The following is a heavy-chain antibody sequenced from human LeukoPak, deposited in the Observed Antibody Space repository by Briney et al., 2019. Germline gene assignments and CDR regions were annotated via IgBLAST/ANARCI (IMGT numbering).Heavy chain of an antibody. CDR3: AKGRYSSGRSSYYFDY. D-gene: IGHD6-19*01. J-gene: IGHJ4*02. Sequence: EPGGSLRLSCAASGFTVSSNYMSWVRQAPGKGLEWVSVIYSGGSTYYADSVKGRFTISRDNSKNTLYLQMNSLRAEDTAVYYCAKGRYSSGRSSYYFDYWGQGTLVTVSS. CDR2: IYSGGST. CDR1: GFTVSSNY. V-gene: IGHV3-66*01.